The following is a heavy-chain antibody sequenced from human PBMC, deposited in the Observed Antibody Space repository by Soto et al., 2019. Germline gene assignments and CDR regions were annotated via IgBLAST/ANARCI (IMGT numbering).Heavy chain of an antibody. J-gene: IGHJ5*02. D-gene: IGHD2-21*02. CDR2: IYYSGST. V-gene: IGHV4-39*01. CDR1: GGSISSSSYY. CDR3: ARHVTALPPKWFDP. Sequence: SETLSLTCTVSGGSISSSSYYWGWIRQPPGKGLEWIGSIYYSGSTYYNPSLKSRVTISVDTSKNQFSLKLSSVTAADTAVYYCARHVTALPPKWFDPRGEGTLVTVS.